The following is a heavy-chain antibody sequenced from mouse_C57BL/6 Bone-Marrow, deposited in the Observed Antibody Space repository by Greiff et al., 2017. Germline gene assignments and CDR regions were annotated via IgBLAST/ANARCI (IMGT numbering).Heavy chain of an antibody. CDR1: GYTFTSYW. CDR2: IDPSDSET. D-gene: IGHD2-10*02. J-gene: IGHJ1*03. V-gene: IGHV1-52*01. CDR3: ARFGGYGYWYFDV. Sequence: QVQLQQSGAELVRPGSSVKLSCKASGYTFTSYWMHWVKQRPIQGLEWIGNIDPSDSETHYNQKFKDKATLTVDKSSSTAYMQLSSLTSEDSAVYYCARFGGYGYWYFDVWGTGTTVTVSS.